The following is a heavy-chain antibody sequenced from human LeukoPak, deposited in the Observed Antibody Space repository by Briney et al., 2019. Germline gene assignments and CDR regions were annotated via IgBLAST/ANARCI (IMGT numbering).Heavy chain of an antibody. Sequence: SETLSLTCVVYGGSFSGYYWSWIRQPPGKGLEWIGEINHSGSTNYNPSLKSRVTISVDTSKNQFSLKLSSVTAADTAVYYCARATVVTTYYFDYWGQGTLVTVSS. V-gene: IGHV4-34*01. CDR1: GGSFSGYY. CDR3: ARATVVTTYYFDY. J-gene: IGHJ4*02. D-gene: IGHD4-23*01. CDR2: INHSGST.